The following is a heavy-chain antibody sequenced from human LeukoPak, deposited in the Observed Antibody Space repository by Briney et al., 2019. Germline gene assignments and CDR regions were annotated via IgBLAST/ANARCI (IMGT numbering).Heavy chain of an antibody. V-gene: IGHV3-30*02. Sequence: GGSLRLSCAASGFTFSSYGMHWVRQAPGKGLEWVAFIRYDGSNKYYADSVKGRFTISRDNSKNTLYLQMNSLRAEDTAVYYCAKDMSLAIGHGCIQDYWGQGTLVTVSS. CDR2: IRYDGSNK. J-gene: IGHJ4*02. CDR3: AKDMSLAIGHGCIQDY. D-gene: IGHD5-18*01. CDR1: GFTFSSYG.